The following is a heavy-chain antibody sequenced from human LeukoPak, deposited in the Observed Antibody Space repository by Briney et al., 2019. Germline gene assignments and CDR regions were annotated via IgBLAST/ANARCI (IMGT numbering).Heavy chain of an antibody. CDR1: GFTFSSYE. CDR3: AKRAHYYGSGSYVYYYYMDV. V-gene: IGHV3-30*02. CDR2: IRYDGSNK. D-gene: IGHD3-10*01. Sequence: PGGSLRLSCAASGFTFSSYEMNWVRQAPGKGLEWVAFIRYDGSNKYYADSVKGRFTISRDNSKNTLYLQMNSLRAEDTAVYYCAKRAHYYGSGSYVYYYYMDVWGKGTTVTISS. J-gene: IGHJ6*03.